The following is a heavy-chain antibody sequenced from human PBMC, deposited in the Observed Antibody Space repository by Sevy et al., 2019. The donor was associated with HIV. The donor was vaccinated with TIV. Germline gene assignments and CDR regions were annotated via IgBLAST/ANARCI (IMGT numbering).Heavy chain of an antibody. Sequence: GGSLRLSCAASGFTFTNCAMAWVRQAPGKGLEWVSIISTGGGTTYYADSVKGRFTISRDNSKNTLYLQMNSLRAEDTAVYYCARDLSGYFVYWGQGTLVTVSS. J-gene: IGHJ4*02. CDR3: ARDLSGYFVY. V-gene: IGHV3-23*01. CDR1: GFTFTNCA. D-gene: IGHD3-9*01. CDR2: ISTGGGTT.